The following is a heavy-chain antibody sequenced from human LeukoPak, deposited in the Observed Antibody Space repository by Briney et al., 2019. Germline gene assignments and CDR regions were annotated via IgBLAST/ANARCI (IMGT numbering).Heavy chain of an antibody. CDR1: GFTFSNYW. J-gene: IGHJ4*02. CDR3: AVLAATDSNDY. V-gene: IGHV3-7*01. Sequence: PGGSLRLSCAASGFTFSNYWMNWVRQAPGKGLEWVANIKPDGSEIRYVDSVKGRFTTSRDNARNSLYLQMNSLTADDTAMYYCAVLAATDSNDYWGQGTLVTVSS. CDR2: IKPDGSEI. D-gene: IGHD6-13*01.